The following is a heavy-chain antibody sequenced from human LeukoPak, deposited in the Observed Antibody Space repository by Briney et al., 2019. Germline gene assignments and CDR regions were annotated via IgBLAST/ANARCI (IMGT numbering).Heavy chain of an antibody. CDR2: ISSSSSYI. D-gene: IGHD3-22*01. V-gene: IGHV3-21*01. J-gene: IGHJ4*02. Sequence: GGSLRLSCAASGFTFSSYSMNWVRQAPGKGLEWVSSISSSSSYIYYADSVKGRFTISRDNAKNSLYLQMNSLRAEDTAVYYCARRIGGIHSSGYYLADYWGQGTLVTVSS. CDR3: ARRIGGIHSSGYYLADY. CDR1: GFTFSSYS.